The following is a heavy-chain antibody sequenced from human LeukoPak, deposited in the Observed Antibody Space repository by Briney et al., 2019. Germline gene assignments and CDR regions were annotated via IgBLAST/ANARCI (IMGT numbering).Heavy chain of an antibody. J-gene: IGHJ4*02. V-gene: IGHV3-9*03. CDR2: ISWNSGSI. Sequence: GRSLRLSCAASGFTFDDYAMHWVRQAPGKGLERVSGISWNSGSIGYADSVKGRFTISRGNAKNSLYLQMNSLRAEDMALCYCAKDLTLYGSRSYDYWGQGTLVTVSS. CDR3: AKDLTLYGSRSYDY. CDR1: GFTFDDYA. D-gene: IGHD3-10*01.